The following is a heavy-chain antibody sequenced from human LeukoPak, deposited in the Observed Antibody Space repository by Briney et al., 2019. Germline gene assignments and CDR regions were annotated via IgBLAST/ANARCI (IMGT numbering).Heavy chain of an antibody. CDR3: ARVVDTHFDY. CDR1: GFTFSSYW. D-gene: IGHD5-18*01. V-gene: IGHV3-74*01. J-gene: IGHJ4*02. Sequence: GGSLRLSCAASGFTFSSYWMHWVRQAPGKGLVWVSRIKSDGSTTTYADSVKGQFTISRDNAKNTLYLQMSSLRAEDTAVYYCARVVDTHFDYWGQGTLVTVSS. CDR2: IKSDGSTT.